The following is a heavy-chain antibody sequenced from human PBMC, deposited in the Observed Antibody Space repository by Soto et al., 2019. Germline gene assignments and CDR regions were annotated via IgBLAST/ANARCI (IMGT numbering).Heavy chain of an antibody. J-gene: IGHJ5*02. CDR2: INHSGST. V-gene: IGHV4-34*01. CDR3: ARAPNRMRFDP. CDR1: GGSFSGYY. Sequence: QVQLQQWGAGLLKPSETLSLTCAVYGGSFSGYYWSWIRQPPGKGLEWIGEINHSGSTNYNPSLKSRLTISVDTSKNQFSLKLSSVTAADTAVYYCARAPNRMRFDPWGQGTLVTVSS.